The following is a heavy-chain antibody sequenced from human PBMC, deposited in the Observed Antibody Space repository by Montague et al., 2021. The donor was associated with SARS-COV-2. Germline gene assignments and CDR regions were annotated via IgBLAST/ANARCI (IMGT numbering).Heavy chain of an antibody. Sequence: SETLSLTCAVYGGSFSGYCWSWIRQPPGKGLEWVGEINHSESTNYNPSLKSRVTISVDTSKNQFSLKLSSVTAADTAVYYCARVRDYGSGTSLGMDVWGQGTTVTVSS. CDR3: ARVRDYGSGTSLGMDV. V-gene: IGHV4-34*01. CDR2: INHSEST. CDR1: GGSFSGYC. J-gene: IGHJ6*02. D-gene: IGHD3-10*01.